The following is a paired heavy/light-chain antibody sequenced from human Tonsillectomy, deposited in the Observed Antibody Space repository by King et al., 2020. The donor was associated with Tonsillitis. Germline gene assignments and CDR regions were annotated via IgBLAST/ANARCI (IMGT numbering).Heavy chain of an antibody. V-gene: IGHV1-2*02. J-gene: IGHJ5*02. D-gene: IGHD6-19*01. CDR3: ARGSSNCWECAAS. CDR1: GYTCNGCF. Sequence: QVQLVQSGAEVRKPGASVKVSCKTSGYTCNGCFLNWVRQAPGQGLEWMGYINPNTGGTQYAQKFQRSVSMTWDTTITTAYMEVTSLTSDDTALYYCARGSSNCWECAASWGQGTLVTVSS. CDR2: INPNTGGT.
Light chain of an antibody. CDR2: WAS. Sequence: DIVVTQSPDSLAVSLGERATINCKSSQSVLRSANNKNYLGWYQQKPGQPPKLLIYWASTRESGVPDRFSGSGSGTDFTLTISSLQAEDVAVYYCQQYHATPHTFGRGTKLEI. CDR1: QSVLRSANNKNY. V-gene: IGKV4-1*01. CDR3: QQYHATPHT. J-gene: IGKJ2*01.